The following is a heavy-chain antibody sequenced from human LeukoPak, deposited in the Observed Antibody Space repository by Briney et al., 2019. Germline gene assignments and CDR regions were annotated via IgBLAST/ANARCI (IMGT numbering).Heavy chain of an antibody. Sequence: ASVKVSCKASGGTFSSHAISWVRQAPGQGLEWMGGIIPIFGTANYAQKFQGRVTITADESTSTAYMELSSLRAEDTAVYYCARNKILIKLERSHNWFDPWGQGTLVTVSS. CDR1: GGTFSSHA. D-gene: IGHD1-1*01. CDR2: IIPIFGTA. J-gene: IGHJ5*02. CDR3: ARNKILIKLERSHNWFDP. V-gene: IGHV1-69*13.